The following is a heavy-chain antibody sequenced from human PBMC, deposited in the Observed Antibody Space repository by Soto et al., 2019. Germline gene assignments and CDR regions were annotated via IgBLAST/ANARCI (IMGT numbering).Heavy chain of an antibody. J-gene: IGHJ4*02. CDR3: ARAPIVVALFDY. Sequence: LRLSCAASGFTFSDYYMSWIRQAPGKGLEWVSYISSSSSYTNYADSVKGRFTISRDNAKNSLYLQMNSLRAEDTAVYYCARAPIVVALFDYWGQGTLVTVSS. CDR2: ISSSSSYT. D-gene: IGHD3-22*01. V-gene: IGHV3-11*06. CDR1: GFTFSDYY.